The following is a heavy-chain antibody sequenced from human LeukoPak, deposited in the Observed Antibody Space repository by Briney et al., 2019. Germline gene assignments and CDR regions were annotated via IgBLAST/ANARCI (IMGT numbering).Heavy chain of an antibody. D-gene: IGHD3-16*01. CDR1: GGSISSSSYY. CDR3: ARDVMGSYGYYYYYGMDV. V-gene: IGHV4-39*07. Sequence: PSETLSLTCTVSGGSISSSSYYWGWIRQPPGKGLEWIGSIYYSGSTYYNPSLKSRVTISVDTSKNQFSLKLSSVTAADTAVYYCARDVMGSYGYYYYYGMDVWGQGTTVTVSS. CDR2: IYYSGST. J-gene: IGHJ6*02.